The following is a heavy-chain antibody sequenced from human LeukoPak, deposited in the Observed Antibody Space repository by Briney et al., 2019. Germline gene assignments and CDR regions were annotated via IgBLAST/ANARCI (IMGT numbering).Heavy chain of an antibody. V-gene: IGHV3-30*03. CDR2: ISYDGSNK. J-gene: IGHJ6*02. CDR1: GFTFSSYG. Sequence: PGRSLRLSCAASGFTFSSYGMHWVRQAPGKGLEWVAVISYDGSNKYYAASVKGRFTISRDNSKNTLYLQMNSLRAEDTAVYYCARDDGMDVWGQGTTVTVSS. CDR3: ARDDGMDV.